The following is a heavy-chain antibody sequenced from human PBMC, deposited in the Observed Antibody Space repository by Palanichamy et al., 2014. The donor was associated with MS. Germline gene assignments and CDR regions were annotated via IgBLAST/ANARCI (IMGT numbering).Heavy chain of an antibody. V-gene: IGHV1-18*01. D-gene: IGHD1-26*01. Sequence: VQLVQSGAEVKKPGAVSEGRPARLRATAFPVLVVSWVRRAPGQGLEWIGLISLYNGNTDYGRNVQGRATMTADTSTSTVYLDLLSLRSDDTAIYFCARVGGYYPYYYFDYWGPGIPVTVSS. CDR2: ISLYNGNT. CDR1: ATAFPVLV. CDR3: ARVGGYYPYYYFDY. J-gene: IGHJ4*02.